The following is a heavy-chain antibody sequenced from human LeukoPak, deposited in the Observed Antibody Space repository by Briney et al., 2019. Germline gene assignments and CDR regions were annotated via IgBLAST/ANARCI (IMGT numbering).Heavy chain of an antibody. Sequence: PGGSLRLSCVASGFTLSDYWMNWVRQAPGKGLEWVANIKRDGSEKSFVDSVKGRFTISRDNARNSLYLQMNSLRAEDTAVYYCARVSNWADYCYYYMDVWGKGTTVTVSS. CDR3: ARVSNWADYCYYYMDV. J-gene: IGHJ6*03. CDR2: IKRDGSEK. D-gene: IGHD7-27*01. CDR1: GFTLSDYW. V-gene: IGHV3-7*01.